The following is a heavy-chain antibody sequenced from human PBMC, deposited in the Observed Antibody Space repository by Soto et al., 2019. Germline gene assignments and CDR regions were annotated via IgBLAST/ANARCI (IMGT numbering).Heavy chain of an antibody. J-gene: IGHJ5*02. CDR1: DGSISSGGYS. CDR3: ARVPGP. CDR2: IYHSGST. D-gene: IGHD7-27*01. Sequence: PSLMMSVTCGVSDGSISSGGYSWSWIRQPPGKGLEWIGYIYHSGSTYYNPSLKSRVTISVDRSKNQFSLKLSSVTAADTAVYYCARVPGPWGQGTLVTVSS. V-gene: IGHV4-30-2*01.